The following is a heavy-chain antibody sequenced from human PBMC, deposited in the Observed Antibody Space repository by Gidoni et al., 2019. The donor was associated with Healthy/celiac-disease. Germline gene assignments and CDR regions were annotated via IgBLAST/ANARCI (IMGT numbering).Heavy chain of an antibody. D-gene: IGHD2-2*01. J-gene: IGHJ4*02. CDR2: ISGSGGST. Sequence: SWVRQAPGKGLEWVSAISGSGGSTYYADSVKGRFTISRDNSKNTLYLQMNSLRAEDTAVYYCAKDGEGIVVVPAAMDFDYWGQGTLVTVSS. V-gene: IGHV3-23*01. CDR3: AKDGEGIVVVPAAMDFDY.